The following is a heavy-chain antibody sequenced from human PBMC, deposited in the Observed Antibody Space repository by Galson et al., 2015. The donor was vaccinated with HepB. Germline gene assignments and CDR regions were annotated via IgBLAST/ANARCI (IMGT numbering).Heavy chain of an antibody. V-gene: IGHV3-48*02. Sequence: SLRLSCAASGFTFSSYSMNWVRQAPGKGLEWVSYISSSSSTIYYADSVKGRFTISRDNGKNSLYLQVNSLRDEDTAVYYCAREGGGPLIVGATNPYWGQGTLVTVSS. CDR3: AREGGGPLIVGATNPY. D-gene: IGHD1-26*01. CDR2: ISSSSSTI. J-gene: IGHJ4*02. CDR1: GFTFSSYS.